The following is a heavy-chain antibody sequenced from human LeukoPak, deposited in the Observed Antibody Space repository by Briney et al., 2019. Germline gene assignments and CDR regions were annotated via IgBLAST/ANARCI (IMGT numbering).Heavy chain of an antibody. Sequence: GRSLRLSCAASGFTFSSYGMHWVRQAPGKGLEWVAVISYDGSNKYYADSVKGRFTISRDNSKNTLYLQMNSLRAEDTAVYYCARDIAVAGTDYYYYYGMDVWGKGTTVTVSS. J-gene: IGHJ6*04. CDR1: GFTFSSYG. CDR2: ISYDGSNK. V-gene: IGHV3-30*03. CDR3: ARDIAVAGTDYYYYYGMDV. D-gene: IGHD6-19*01.